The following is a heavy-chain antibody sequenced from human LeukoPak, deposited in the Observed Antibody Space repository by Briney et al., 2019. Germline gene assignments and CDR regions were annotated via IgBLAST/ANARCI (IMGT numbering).Heavy chain of an antibody. D-gene: IGHD3-9*01. CDR3: ATPDSRYFDWLLY. J-gene: IGHJ4*02. V-gene: IGHV3-43*02. CDR1: GFTFDDYA. Sequence: GGSLRLSCAASGFTFDDYAMHWVRQAPGKGLEWVSLISGDGGSTYYADSVKGRFTISRDNSKNSLYLQMNSLRTEDTALYYCATPDSRYFDWLLYWGQGTLVTVSS. CDR2: ISGDGGST.